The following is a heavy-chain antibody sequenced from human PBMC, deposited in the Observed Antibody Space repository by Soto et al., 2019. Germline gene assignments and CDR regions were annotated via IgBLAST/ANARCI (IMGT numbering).Heavy chain of an antibody. Sequence: PFGNPCLTCHVPWGSHRNFHRSWVRQPPGEGLGWIAYIHYNGNTNYNPSLTSRVTMSLDTSKNQFSLKLLSVTAADTAVYYCASLPCQRSSESCTSCCDFGQWGQGTLVTVSS. D-gene: IGHD2-2*01. CDR2: IHYNGNT. CDR3: ASLPCQRSSESCTSCCDFGQ. CDR1: WGSHRNFH. V-gene: IGHV4-59*01. J-gene: IGHJ4*02.